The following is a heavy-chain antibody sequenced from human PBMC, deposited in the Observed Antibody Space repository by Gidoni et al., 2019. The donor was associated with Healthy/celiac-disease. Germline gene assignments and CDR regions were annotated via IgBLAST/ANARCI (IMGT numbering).Heavy chain of an antibody. CDR1: GGSISSSNYY. D-gene: IGHD3-16*02. J-gene: IGHJ4*02. CDR3: ARLKQISVFDY. V-gene: IGHV4-39*07. CDR2: IYYVGST. Sequence: QLQLHGSGPGLVKPSETLSLTCTVSGGSISSSNYYWGWIRQPPGKGLEWIGTIYYVGSTYYNPSLKSRVTVSVDTSKNQFSLKLTSVTAADTAVYYCARLKQISVFDYWGQGTLVTVSS.